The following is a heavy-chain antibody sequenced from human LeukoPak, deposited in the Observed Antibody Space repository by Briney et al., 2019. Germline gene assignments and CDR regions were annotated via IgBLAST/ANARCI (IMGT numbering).Heavy chain of an antibody. V-gene: IGHV3-23*01. Sequence: GGSLRLSCAASGFTFSSYAMSWVRQAPGKGLEWVSAISGSGGRTYYADSVKGRFTISRDNSKNTLNLQMNSLRAEDTAVYYCATYWRGVETPTYLDNWGQGTLVTVSS. CDR1: GFTFSSYA. CDR2: ISGSGGRT. J-gene: IGHJ4*02. D-gene: IGHD2-8*01. CDR3: ATYWRGVETPTYLDN.